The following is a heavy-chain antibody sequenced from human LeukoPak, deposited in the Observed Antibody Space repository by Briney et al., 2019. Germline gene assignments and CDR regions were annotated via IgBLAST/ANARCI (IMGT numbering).Heavy chain of an antibody. Sequence: TSETLSLTCVVSGGSLSTHHWSWIRQSPGRGLEWIGYISDSGSTNYNPSLKSQVTISVDTSKNQFSLMLSSVTAADTAVYYCARGYDSSAYYPFNYWGQGTLVTVSS. CDR1: GGSLSTHH. D-gene: IGHD3-22*01. J-gene: IGHJ4*02. CDR2: ISDSGST. CDR3: ARGYDSSAYYPFNY. V-gene: IGHV4-59*11.